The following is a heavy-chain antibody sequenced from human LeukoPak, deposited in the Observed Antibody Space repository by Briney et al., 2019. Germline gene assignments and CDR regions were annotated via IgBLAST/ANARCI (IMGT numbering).Heavy chain of an antibody. CDR2: FDPEDGET. CDR3: ATGVSSQLELGTYYFDY. J-gene: IGHJ4*02. CDR1: GYTLTELS. D-gene: IGHD1-7*01. V-gene: IGHV1-24*01. Sequence: ASVKVSCKVSGYTLTELSMHWVRQAPGKGLEWMGGFDPEDGETIYAQKFQGRVTMTEDTSTDTAYMELSSLRSEDTAVYYCATGVSSQLELGTYYFDYWGQGTLVTVSS.